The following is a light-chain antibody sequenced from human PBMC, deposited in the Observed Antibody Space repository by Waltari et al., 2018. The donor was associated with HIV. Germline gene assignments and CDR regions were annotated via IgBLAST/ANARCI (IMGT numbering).Light chain of an antibody. CDR2: DGS. CDR3: QVWDSSSDHAI. J-gene: IGLJ2*01. Sequence: SYVLTQAPSVSVAPGQTARVTCGGNNIGDKNVHWYQQKPGQAPVSVVYDGSDRPSGIPERLSGSNSGNTATLTINRVEAGDEADYYCQVWDSSSDHAIFGGGTKLTVL. CDR1: NIGDKN. V-gene: IGLV3-21*02.